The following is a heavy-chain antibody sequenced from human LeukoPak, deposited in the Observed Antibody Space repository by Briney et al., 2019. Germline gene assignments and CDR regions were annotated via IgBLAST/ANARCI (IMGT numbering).Heavy chain of an antibody. CDR3: ARRATYYGEYHY. J-gene: IGHJ4*02. D-gene: IGHD1-26*01. V-gene: IGHV3-64*01. CDR1: GFNFGMYS. CDR2: IDSGDNT. Sequence: GGSLRLSCVASGFNFGMYSMDWVRQAPGKGLEYVSGIDSGDNTYYARSVKGRYTISRDNSKNTLYLQMDSLRLEDMGLFYCARRATYYGEYHYWGQGTLVTVSA.